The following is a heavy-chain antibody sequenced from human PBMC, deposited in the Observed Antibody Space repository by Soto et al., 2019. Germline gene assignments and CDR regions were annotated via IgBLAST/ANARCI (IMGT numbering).Heavy chain of an antibody. J-gene: IGHJ3*02. CDR1: GFTFSSYS. V-gene: IGHV3-21*01. CDR3: ARLAGLRPPGAFDI. CDR2: ISSSSYI. D-gene: IGHD3-10*01. Sequence: GGSLRLSCAASGFTFSSYSMNWVRQAPGKGLEWVSSISSSSYIYYADSVKGRFTISRDNAKNSLYLQMNSLRAEDTAVYYCARLAGLRPPGAFDIWGQGTMVTVSS.